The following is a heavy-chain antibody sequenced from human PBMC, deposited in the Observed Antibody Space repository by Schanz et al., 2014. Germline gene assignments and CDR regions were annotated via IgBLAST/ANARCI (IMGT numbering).Heavy chain of an antibody. D-gene: IGHD5-12*01. CDR1: GFTFSSYL. V-gene: IGHV3-23*04. Sequence: EVQLVESGGGLAQPGGSLTLSCAASGFTFSSYLMSWVRQAPGKGLEWVSGIGGSGGSTDNADSVKGRFTISRANSKNKVSLQLNSLRVEDTAVYFCARDGGRDGYNLAFDVWGQGTLVTVSS. CDR2: IGGSGGST. J-gene: IGHJ3*01. CDR3: ARDGGRDGYNLAFDV.